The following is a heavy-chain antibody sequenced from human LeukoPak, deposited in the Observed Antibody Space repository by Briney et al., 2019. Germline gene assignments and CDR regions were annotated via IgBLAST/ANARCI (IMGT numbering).Heavy chain of an antibody. CDR2: INPSGGST. Sequence: ASVKVSCKASGYTFTSYYMHWVRQAPGQGLEWMGIINPSGGSTSYAQKFQGRVTMTRDTSTSTVYMELSSLRSEDTAVYYCARPASTSGSYSHYYYYGVDVWGQGTTVTVSS. D-gene: IGHD1-26*01. V-gene: IGHV1-46*01. CDR1: GYTFTSYY. CDR3: ARPASTSGSYSHYYYYGVDV. J-gene: IGHJ6*02.